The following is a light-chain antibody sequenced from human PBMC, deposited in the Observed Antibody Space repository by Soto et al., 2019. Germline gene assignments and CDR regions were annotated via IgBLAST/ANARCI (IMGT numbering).Light chain of an antibody. CDR2: DAS. J-gene: IGKJ2*01. CDR3: HQYNSWPPGT. CDR1: QSISRS. V-gene: IGKV3-15*01. Sequence: EIVLTQSPAILSVSPGERATLSCRARQSISRSLAWYQQKPGQATRLLISDASTRATGIPARFSDSGSGTEFTLTISSLQSEDFALYSCHQYNSWPPGTFGQGTKVDIK.